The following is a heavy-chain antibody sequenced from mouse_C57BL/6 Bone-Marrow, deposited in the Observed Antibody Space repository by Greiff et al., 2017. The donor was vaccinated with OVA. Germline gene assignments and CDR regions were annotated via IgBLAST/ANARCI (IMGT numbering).Heavy chain of an antibody. J-gene: IGHJ4*01. CDR3: ARSGHYYGSSSYYYAMDY. CDR2: ISYSGST. CDR1: GYSITSDY. V-gene: IGHV3-8*01. Sequence: ESGPGLAKPSQTLSLTCSVTGYSITSDYWNWIRKFPGNKLEYMGYISYSGSTYYNPSLKSRISITRDTSKNQYYLQLNSVTTEDTATYYCARSGHYYGSSSYYYAMDYWGQGTSVTVSS. D-gene: IGHD1-1*01.